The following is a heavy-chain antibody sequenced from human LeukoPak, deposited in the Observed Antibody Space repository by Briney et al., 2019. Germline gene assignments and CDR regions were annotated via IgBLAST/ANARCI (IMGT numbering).Heavy chain of an antibody. D-gene: IGHD3-10*01. J-gene: IGHJ1*01. V-gene: IGHV3-23*01. Sequence: GGSPPLACAASGSTEGINGTSWVRQAPGKGLEWVSAISGSGGDTYYADSVKGRFTISRDNSKNTLSLQLNSLRAEDTAVYYCAKGIVPMADFLHFWGQGPVVPVSS. CDR3: AKGIVPMADFLHF. CDR2: ISGSGGDT. CDR1: GSTEGING.